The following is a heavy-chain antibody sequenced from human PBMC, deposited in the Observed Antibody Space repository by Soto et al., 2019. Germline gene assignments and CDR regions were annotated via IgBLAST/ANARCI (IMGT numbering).Heavy chain of an antibody. Sequence: QVTLKESGPVLVKPTETLTLTCTVSGFSLSNARMGVSWIRQPPGKALEWLAHIFSNDEKSYSTSLKSRLTIPNDTAKSQVVLSMSNMDPVDTATYYCARIRSSLILGYCSGGSFYSSYWFDPWGQGTLVTVSS. D-gene: IGHD2-15*01. V-gene: IGHV2-26*01. CDR2: IFSNDEK. CDR3: ARIRSSLILGYCSGGSFYSSYWFDP. CDR1: GFSLSNARMG. J-gene: IGHJ5*02.